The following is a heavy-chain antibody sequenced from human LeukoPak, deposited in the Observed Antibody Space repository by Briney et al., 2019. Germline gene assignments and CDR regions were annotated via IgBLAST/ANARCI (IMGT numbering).Heavy chain of an antibody. CDR3: ARSPSRRYTSSSFGY. D-gene: IGHD6-6*01. CDR1: GYTFTSYD. Sequence: GASVKVSCKASGYTFTSYDINWVRQATGQGLEWMGWMSPNSGNTGYAQKFQGRVTMTRNTSISTAYMELSSLRSEDTAVYFCARSPSRRYTSSSFGYWGQGTLVTVSS. V-gene: IGHV1-8*01. J-gene: IGHJ4*02. CDR2: MSPNSGNT.